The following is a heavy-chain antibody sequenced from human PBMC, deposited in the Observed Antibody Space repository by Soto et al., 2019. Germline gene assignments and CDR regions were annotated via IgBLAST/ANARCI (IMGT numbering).Heavy chain of an antibody. Sequence: SETLSLTCAVSSGSISSSNWWIWVRQPPGKGLEWIGKIYHSGSTNYNPSLKSRVTISVDKSKNQFSLKLSSVTAADTAVYYCARDSGAVAGLRGYFQHWGQGTLVTVSS. D-gene: IGHD6-19*01. CDR2: IYHSGST. J-gene: IGHJ1*01. CDR3: ARDSGAVAGLRGYFQH. CDR1: SGSISSSNW. V-gene: IGHV4-4*02.